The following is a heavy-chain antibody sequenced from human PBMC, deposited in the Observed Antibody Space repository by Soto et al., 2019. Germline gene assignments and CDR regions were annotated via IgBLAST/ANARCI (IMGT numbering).Heavy chain of an antibody. CDR1: GGTFSSYA. CDR3: ARFLFSATVITGYYYGMDV. D-gene: IGHD4-17*01. V-gene: IGHV1-69*13. J-gene: IGHJ6*02. Sequence: SVKVSCKASGGTFSSYAISWVRQAPGQGLEWMGGIIPIFGTANYAQKFQGRVTITADESTSTAYMELSSLRSEDTAVYYCARFLFSATVITGYYYGMDVWGQGTTVTVSS. CDR2: IIPIFGTA.